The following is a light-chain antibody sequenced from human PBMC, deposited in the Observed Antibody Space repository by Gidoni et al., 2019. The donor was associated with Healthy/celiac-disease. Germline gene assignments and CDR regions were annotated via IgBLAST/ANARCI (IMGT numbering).Light chain of an antibody. CDR2: DAS. CDR3: QQRSNWPL. V-gene: IGKV3-11*01. Sequence: TPSPATLSLSPGERATLSCRASQSVSSYLAWYQQKPGQAPRLLIYDASNRATGIPARFSGSGSGTDFTLTISSLEPEDFAVYYCQQRSNWPLFGPGTKVDIK. CDR1: QSVSSY. J-gene: IGKJ3*01.